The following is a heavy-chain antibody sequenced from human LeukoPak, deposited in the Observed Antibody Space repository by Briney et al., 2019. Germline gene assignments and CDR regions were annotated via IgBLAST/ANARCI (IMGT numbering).Heavy chain of an antibody. CDR1: GGSFSGDY. Sequence: SETLSLTCAVYGGSFSGDYWSWIRQPPGKGLEWIWEINHTGSTNYNPSLKSRCTISVDTYKNQLYLKLSSVNAADTAVYYCARGIAVAGAVDCWGQGTMVTVSS. CDR2: INHTGST. J-gene: IGHJ4*02. V-gene: IGHV4-34*01. D-gene: IGHD6-19*01. CDR3: ARGIAVAGAVDC.